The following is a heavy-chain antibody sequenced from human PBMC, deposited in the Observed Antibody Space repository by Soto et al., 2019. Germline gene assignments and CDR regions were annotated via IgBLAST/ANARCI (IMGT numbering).Heavy chain of an antibody. Sequence: QVQLVQSGAEVKKPGSSVKVSCKASGGTFSSYAISWVRQAPGQGLEWMGGIIPIFGTANYAQKFQGRVTITADKSTSTAYMELSRLRSEDTAVYYCAGPPELTRIYYYYGMDVWGQGTTVTVSS. CDR1: GGTFSSYA. V-gene: IGHV1-69*14. CDR2: IIPIFGTA. J-gene: IGHJ6*02. CDR3: AGPPELTRIYYYYGMDV. D-gene: IGHD1-7*01.